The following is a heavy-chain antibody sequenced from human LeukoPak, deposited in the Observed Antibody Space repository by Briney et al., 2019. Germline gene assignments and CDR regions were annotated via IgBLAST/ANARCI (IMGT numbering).Heavy chain of an antibody. CDR3: ARGLSRTYYYDSSGYLGY. Sequence: RASVKVSCKASGGTFSSYAISWVRQAPGQGLEWMGGIIPIFGTANYAQKFQGRVTITADESTSTAYMELSSLRSEDTAVYYCARGLSRTYYYDSSGYLGYWGQGTLVTVSS. CDR2: IIPIFGTA. V-gene: IGHV1-69*01. J-gene: IGHJ4*02. D-gene: IGHD3-22*01. CDR1: GGTFSSYA.